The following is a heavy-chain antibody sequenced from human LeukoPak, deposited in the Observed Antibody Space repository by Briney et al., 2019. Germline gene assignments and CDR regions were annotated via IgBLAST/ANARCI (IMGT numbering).Heavy chain of an antibody. J-gene: IGHJ4*02. CDR1: GGSISSSSYY. Sequence: SETLSLTCTVSGGSISSSSYYWGWIRQPPGKGLEWIGSIYCSGSTYYNPSLKSRVTISVDTSKNRFSLKLSSVTAADTAVYYCARQGASIVGAVKGFDYWGQGTLVTVSS. D-gene: IGHD1-26*01. CDR3: ARQGASIVGAVKGFDY. V-gene: IGHV4-39*01. CDR2: IYCSGST.